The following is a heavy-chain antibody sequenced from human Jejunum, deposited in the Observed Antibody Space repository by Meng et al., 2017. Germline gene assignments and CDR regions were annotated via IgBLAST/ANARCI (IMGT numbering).Heavy chain of an antibody. Sequence: GESLKISCVVSGFTFSDYWMHWVRQVPGKGLVWVSRINGDGTATNYADSVKGRFTISRDNAKNTLYLLMSSLTVDDTGLYYCVRRLAVAGTFDSWGQGTLVTGAS. CDR3: VRRLAVAGTFDS. V-gene: IGHV3-74*01. CDR1: GFTFSDYW. J-gene: IGHJ4*02. CDR2: INGDGTAT. D-gene: IGHD6-19*01.